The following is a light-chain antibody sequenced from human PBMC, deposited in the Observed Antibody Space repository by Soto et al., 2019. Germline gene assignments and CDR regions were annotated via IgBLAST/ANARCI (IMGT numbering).Light chain of an antibody. CDR2: GAS. CDR3: QQYDSSPLT. J-gene: IGKJ4*01. CDR1: QSVSSSY. Sequence: EIVLTQXPGTLSLSPGERATLSCRASQSVSSSYLAWYQQKPGQAPRLLIYGASSRATGIPDRFSGSGSGTDFTLTISRLEAEDFAVYYCQQYDSSPLTFGGGTKVEIK. V-gene: IGKV3-20*01.